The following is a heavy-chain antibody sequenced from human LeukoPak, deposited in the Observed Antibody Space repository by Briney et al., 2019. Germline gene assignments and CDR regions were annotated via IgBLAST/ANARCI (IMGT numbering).Heavy chain of an antibody. CDR1: GFTFSSYG. D-gene: IGHD2-21*01. CDR3: ARNIPVTRWGY. Sequence: GGSLRLSCAASGFTFSSYGMHWVRQAPGKGLKWVAFISSDGDNKYYADSVKGRFTISRDNSKNTLYLQMNSLRAEDTAVYYCARNIPVTRWGYWGQGTLVTVSS. CDR2: ISSDGDNK. J-gene: IGHJ4*02. V-gene: IGHV3-30*03.